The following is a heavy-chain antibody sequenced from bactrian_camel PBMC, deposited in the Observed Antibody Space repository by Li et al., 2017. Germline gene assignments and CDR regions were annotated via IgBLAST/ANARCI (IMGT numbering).Heavy chain of an antibody. Sequence: QLVESGGGLVQPGGSLRLSCAASGITFSSYDMSWVRQAPGKGLEWVSTLKTSRPGADYADSAKGRFTISRDNAKNTLYLHMNSLKYEDTAVYYCASLSAVASTSMKSHWGQGTQVTVS. V-gene: IGHV3S28*01. J-gene: IGHJ4*01. CDR2: LKTSRPGA. CDR1: GITFSSYD. CDR3: ASLSAVASTSMKSH. D-gene: IGHD4*01.